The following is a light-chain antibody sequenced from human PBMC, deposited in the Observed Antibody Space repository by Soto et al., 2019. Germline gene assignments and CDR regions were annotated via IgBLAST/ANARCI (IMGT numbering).Light chain of an antibody. CDR3: QQYGSSRWK. CDR2: DAS. J-gene: IGKJ1*01. Sequence: EIVLTQSPATLSLSPVERARLSFSASQSVSSYLAWYQQTPGQAPRLLIYDASNRATGIPARFSGSGSGTDFTLTISRLEPEDFAVYYCQQYGSSRWKCGQGTKVDIK. V-gene: IGKV3-20*01. CDR1: QSVSSY.